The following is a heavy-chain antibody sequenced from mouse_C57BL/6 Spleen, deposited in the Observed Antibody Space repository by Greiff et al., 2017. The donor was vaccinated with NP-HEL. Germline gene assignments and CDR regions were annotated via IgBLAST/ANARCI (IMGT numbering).Heavy chain of an antibody. CDR1: GYSFTGYY. Sequence: EVQLQQSGPELVKPGASVKISCKASGYSFTGYYMHWVKQSSEKSLEWIGEINPSTGGTSYNQKFKGKATLTVDKSSRTAYMQLKSLTSEDSAVYYCARRWGLLPWYFDVWGTGTTVTVSS. D-gene: IGHD2-3*01. CDR2: INPSTGGT. V-gene: IGHV1-43*01. CDR3: ARRWGLLPWYFDV. J-gene: IGHJ1*03.